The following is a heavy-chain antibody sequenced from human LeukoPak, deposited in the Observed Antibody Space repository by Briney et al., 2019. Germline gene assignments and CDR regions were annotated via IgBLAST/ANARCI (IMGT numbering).Heavy chain of an antibody. V-gene: IGHV4-30-2*01. CDR2: IYHSGST. Sequence: SQTLSLTCSVSGGSISSGGYSWSWIRQPPGKGLEWIGYIYHSGSTYYNPSLRSRVTISVDRSNNQFSLKLSSVTAADTALYYCARGLPPHLFFDYWGQGTLVTVSS. J-gene: IGHJ4*02. CDR3: ARGLPPHLFFDY. CDR1: GGSISSGGYS.